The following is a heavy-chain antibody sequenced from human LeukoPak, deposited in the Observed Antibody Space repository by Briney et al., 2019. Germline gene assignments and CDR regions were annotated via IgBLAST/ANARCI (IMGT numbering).Heavy chain of an antibody. CDR2: IIPIFGTA. J-gene: IGHJ4*02. D-gene: IGHD6-13*01. V-gene: IGHV1-69*01. CDR1: RGTFSSYA. Sequence: ASVKVSCKASRGTFSSYAISWVRQAPGQGLEWMGGIIPIFGTANYAQKFQGRVTITADESTSTAYMELSSLRSEDTAVYYCARSIAAAGYYFDYWGQGTLVTVSS. CDR3: ARSIAAAGYYFDY.